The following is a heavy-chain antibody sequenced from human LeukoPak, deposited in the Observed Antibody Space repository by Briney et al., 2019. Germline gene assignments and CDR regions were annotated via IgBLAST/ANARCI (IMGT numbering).Heavy chain of an antibody. CDR2: IYYSGST. CDR3: ARTYYYGSGSFFDP. Sequence: SETLSLTCTVSGGSISSYYRSWIRQPPGKGLEWIGYIYYSGSTNYNPSLKSRVTISVDTSKNQFSLKLSSVTAADTAVYYCARTYYYGSGSFFDPWGQGTLVTVSS. V-gene: IGHV4-59*08. J-gene: IGHJ5*02. CDR1: GGSISSYY. D-gene: IGHD3-10*01.